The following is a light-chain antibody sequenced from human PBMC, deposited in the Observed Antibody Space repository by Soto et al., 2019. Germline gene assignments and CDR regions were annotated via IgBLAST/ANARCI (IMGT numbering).Light chain of an antibody. Sequence: DIVMTQSPDSLAVSLGERATINCKSSQSVLYSSNNKNYLGWYQQKPGQSPKLLIYWASTRESGVPDRFSGSGSGTDSTLTIASLQAEDVAVYYCQQYFSTPQTFGQGPKVEIK. CDR3: QQYFSTPQT. CDR2: WAS. V-gene: IGKV4-1*01. J-gene: IGKJ1*01. CDR1: QSVLYSSNNKNY.